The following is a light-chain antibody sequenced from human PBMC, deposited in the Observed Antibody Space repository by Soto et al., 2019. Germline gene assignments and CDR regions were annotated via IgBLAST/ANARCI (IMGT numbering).Light chain of an antibody. V-gene: IGLV4-69*01. CDR3: QTWDTVVV. J-gene: IGLJ2*01. CDR2: LNRDGSH. Sequence: QLVLTQSPSASASLGASVKLTCTLSSWHSDYGIAWHQQQPDKGPRYLMKLNRDGSHNKGDGIPDRFSGSSSGAERYLTISSLQSDDEADYSCQTWDTVVVFGGGTKLTVL. CDR1: SWHSDYG.